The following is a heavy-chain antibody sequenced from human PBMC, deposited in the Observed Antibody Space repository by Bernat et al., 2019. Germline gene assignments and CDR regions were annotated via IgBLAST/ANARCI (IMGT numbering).Heavy chain of an antibody. CDR1: GYSISSGYY. V-gene: IGHV4-38-2*02. Sequence: QVQLQESGPGLVKPSETLSLTCAVSGYSISSGYYWSWIRQPPGKGLEWIGSIYHSGSTYYNPSLKSRVTISVDTSKNQFSLKLSSVTAADTAVYYCARDYYDILTGYSFDYWGQGTLVTVSS. J-gene: IGHJ4*02. CDR3: ARDYYDILTGYSFDY. CDR2: IYHSGST. D-gene: IGHD3-9*01.